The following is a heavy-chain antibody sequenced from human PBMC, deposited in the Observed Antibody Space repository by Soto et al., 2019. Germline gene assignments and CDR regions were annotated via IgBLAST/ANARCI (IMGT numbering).Heavy chain of an antibody. J-gene: IGHJ3*02. D-gene: IGHD1-26*01. CDR1: GFTFSSYA. CDR3: AKPAHEPPYSGSEYGWHDAFDI. CDR2: ISGSGGST. V-gene: IGHV3-23*01. Sequence: GGSLRLSCAASGFTFSSYAMSWVRQAPGKGLEWVSAISGSGGSTYYADSVKGRFTISRDNSKNTLYLQMNSLRAEDTAVYYCAKPAHEPPYSGSEYGWHDAFDIWGQGTMVTVS.